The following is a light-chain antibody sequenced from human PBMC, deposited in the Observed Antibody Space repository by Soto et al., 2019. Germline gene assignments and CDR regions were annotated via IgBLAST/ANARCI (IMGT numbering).Light chain of an antibody. CDR3: QQSYSTLT. CDR1: QSISSY. CDR2: AAS. Sequence: DIQMTQSVSSLSASVGDRVTITCRASQSISSYLNWYQQKPGKAPKLLIYAASSLQSGVPSRFSGSGSGTDFTLTISSLQPEDFATYYCQQSYSTLTFGPGTKVDIK. V-gene: IGKV1-39*01. J-gene: IGKJ3*01.